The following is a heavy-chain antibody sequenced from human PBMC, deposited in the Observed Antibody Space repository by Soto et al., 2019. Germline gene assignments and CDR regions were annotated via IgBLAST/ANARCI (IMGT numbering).Heavy chain of an antibody. Sequence: QVQLAESGGGVVQPGRPLRLSCAASGFTFSNFGMHWVRQAPGKGLEWVAVIWYDGGNIHYADSVKGRFTISRDNSKNALYRQMNSLGDAATAVYSCARGRDVYGNGYLDKWGEGSVVTVS. CDR1: GFTFSNFG. D-gene: IGHD4-4*01. V-gene: IGHV3-33*01. CDR3: ARGRDVYGNGYLDK. J-gene: IGHJ4*02. CDR2: IWYDGGNI.